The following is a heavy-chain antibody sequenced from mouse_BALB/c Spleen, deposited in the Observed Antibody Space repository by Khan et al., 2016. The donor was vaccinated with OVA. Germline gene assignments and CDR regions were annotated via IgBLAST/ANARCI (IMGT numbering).Heavy chain of an antibody. CDR3: VRDGAYHRNDGWFAY. Sequence: QVRLQQSGAELARPGASVKMSCKVSGYTFTSYTIHWIKKRPGQGLEWIGYINPSNGYTNYNQKFKDKATLTTDKSSTTAYLQLSSLTSDDSAVHNCVRDGAYHRNDGWFAYWGQGTLVTVSA. J-gene: IGHJ3*01. CDR2: INPSNGYT. D-gene: IGHD2-14*01. V-gene: IGHV1-4*01. CDR1: GYTFTSYT.